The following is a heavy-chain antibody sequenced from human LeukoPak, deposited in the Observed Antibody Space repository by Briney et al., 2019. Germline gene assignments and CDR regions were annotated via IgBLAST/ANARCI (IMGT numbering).Heavy chain of an antibody. D-gene: IGHD5-18*01. V-gene: IGHV4-4*02. J-gene: IGHJ4*02. Sequence: PSGTLSLTCAVSGGPINTNNWWSWVRQPPGKGLEWIGEINHSGSTNYNPSLKSRVTISVGTSKNQFSLKLSSVTAADTAVYYCARDGYSYGPIDYWGQGTPVTVSS. CDR3: ARDGYSYGPIDY. CDR2: INHSGST. CDR1: GGPINTNNW.